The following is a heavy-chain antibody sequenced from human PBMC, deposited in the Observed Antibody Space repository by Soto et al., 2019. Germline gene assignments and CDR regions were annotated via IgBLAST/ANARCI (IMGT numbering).Heavy chain of an antibody. CDR1: GGSISTYY. CDR2: IYASGST. J-gene: IGHJ4*02. V-gene: IGHV4-4*07. Sequence: ETLSLTCTVSGGSISTYYWSWIRQPAGKGLEWIGRIYASGSTNYNPSLKSRVTMSVATSKNQFSLKLSSVTAADTAVYYCARGGMVIIPTATAFDYWGQGTLVTVSS. D-gene: IGHD2-2*01. CDR3: ARGGMVIIPTATAFDY.